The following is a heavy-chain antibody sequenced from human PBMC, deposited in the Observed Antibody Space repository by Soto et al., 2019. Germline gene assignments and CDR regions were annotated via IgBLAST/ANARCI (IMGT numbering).Heavy chain of an antibody. J-gene: IGHJ4*02. V-gene: IGHV3-30-3*01. CDR2: ISYDGSNK. D-gene: IGHD6-13*01. CDR1: GFTFSSYA. CDR3: ARGPHKIAAAVLFPFDY. Sequence: PGGSLRLSCAASGFTFSSYAMHWVRQTPGKGLEWVAVISYDGSNKYYADSVKGRFTISRDNSKNTLYLQMNSLRAEDTAVYYCARGPHKIAAAVLFPFDYWGQGTLVTVSS.